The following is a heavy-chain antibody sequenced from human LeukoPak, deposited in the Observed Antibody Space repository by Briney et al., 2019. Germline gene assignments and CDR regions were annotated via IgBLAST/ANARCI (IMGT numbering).Heavy chain of an antibody. Sequence: GGSLRLSCAASGFTFSSYGMHWVRQAPGKGLEWVAVISYDGSNKYYADSVKGRFTISRDNSKNTLYLQMNSLRAEDTAVYYCARRVVVPAAPYYFDYWGQGTLVTVSS. V-gene: IGHV3-30*03. J-gene: IGHJ4*02. CDR2: ISYDGSNK. D-gene: IGHD2-2*01. CDR1: GFTFSSYG. CDR3: ARRVVVPAAPYYFDY.